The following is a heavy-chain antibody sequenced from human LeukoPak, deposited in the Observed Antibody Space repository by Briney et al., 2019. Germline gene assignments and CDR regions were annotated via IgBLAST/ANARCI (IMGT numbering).Heavy chain of an antibody. J-gene: IGHJ5*02. Sequence: GRSLRLSCTASGFTFADFAMAWVRQAPGKGLEGVGFIRSKDYGGTTEYAASVKCRITISRDDSKNIAYLQMNSLKTEDTAVYYCSMARTGTCLDPWGQGTLVTVSS. CDR2: IRSKDYGGTT. V-gene: IGHV3-49*04. D-gene: IGHD5-12*01. CDR1: GFTFADFA. CDR3: SMARTGTCLDP.